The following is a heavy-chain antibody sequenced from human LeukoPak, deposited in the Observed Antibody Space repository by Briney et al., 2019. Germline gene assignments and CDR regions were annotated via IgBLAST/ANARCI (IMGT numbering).Heavy chain of an antibody. D-gene: IGHD5-18*01. CDR2: ISSSGSTI. CDR1: GFTFSSYE. V-gene: IGHV3-48*03. J-gene: IGHJ4*02. CDR3: AREGDSYGPGIDY. Sequence: GGSLRLSCAASGFTFSSYEMNWVRQAPGKGLEWVSYISSSGSTIYYADSVKGRFTISRDNAKNSLYLQMNSLRAEDTALYYCAREGDSYGPGIDYWGQGTLVTVSS.